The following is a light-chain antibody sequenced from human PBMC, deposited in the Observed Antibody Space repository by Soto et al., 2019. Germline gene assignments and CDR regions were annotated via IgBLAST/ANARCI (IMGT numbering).Light chain of an antibody. CDR2: DVT. Sequence: QSALTQPASVSGSPGQSITISCTGTSSDVGAYDFVSWYQHYPGKAPKLVTFDVTHRPPGISDRFSGSKSANTASLTISGLQAEDEDFYYCSSYKTRSTLVFGGRTKLTVL. CDR1: SSDVGAYDF. J-gene: IGLJ2*01. V-gene: IGLV2-14*01. CDR3: SSYKTRSTLV.